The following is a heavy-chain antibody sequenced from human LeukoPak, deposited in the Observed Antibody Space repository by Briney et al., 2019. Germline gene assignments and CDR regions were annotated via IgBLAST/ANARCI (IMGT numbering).Heavy chain of an antibody. V-gene: IGHV3-23*01. CDR1: GFTFSSYA. Sequence: GGSLRLSCAASGFTFSSYAMSWVRQSPGKGLEWVSGVSGSGASTYYADSVKGRCTISRDNSRNTLYLQMNSLRADDTAVYYCARGPRASGGTGYYYYGMDVWGQGTTVTVSS. CDR2: VSGSGAST. D-gene: IGHD2-8*02. CDR3: ARGPRASGGTGYYYYGMDV. J-gene: IGHJ6*02.